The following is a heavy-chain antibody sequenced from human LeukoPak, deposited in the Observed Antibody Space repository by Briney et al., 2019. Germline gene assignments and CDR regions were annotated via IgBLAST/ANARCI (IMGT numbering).Heavy chain of an antibody. CDR1: GLTFSSYW. CDR3: AKDVFWSGYYAPDFDY. Sequence: GGSLRLSCAASGLTFSSYWMSWVRQAPGKGLEWVSAISGSGGSTYYADSVKGRFTISRDNSKNTLYLQMNSLRAEDTAVYYCAKDVFWSGYYAPDFDYWGQGTLVTVSS. D-gene: IGHD3-3*01. V-gene: IGHV3-23*01. J-gene: IGHJ4*02. CDR2: ISGSGGST.